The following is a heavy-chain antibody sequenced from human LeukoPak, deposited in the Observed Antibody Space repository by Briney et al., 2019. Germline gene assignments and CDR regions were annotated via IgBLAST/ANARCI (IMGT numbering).Heavy chain of an antibody. CDR3: ARDRFSGSYHPRGIDY. J-gene: IGHJ4*02. CDR2: IWHDGTNR. D-gene: IGHD1-26*01. CDR1: GLTFSTYG. V-gene: IGHV3-33*01. Sequence: GGPLRLSCAPSGLTFSTYGMHWVRQAPGKGLEWVAVIWHDGTNRYYADSVKGRFTISRDNSKNTLYLQMNSLRAEDTAVYYCARDRFSGSYHPRGIDYWGQGTLVTVSS.